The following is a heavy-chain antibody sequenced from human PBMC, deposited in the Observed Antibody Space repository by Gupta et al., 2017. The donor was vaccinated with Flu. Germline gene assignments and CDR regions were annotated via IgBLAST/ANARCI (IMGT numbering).Heavy chain of an antibody. CDR1: SISSGDYY. CDR3: ARAYWGYYMDV. D-gene: IGHD3-16*01. J-gene: IGHJ6*03. Sequence: SISSGDYYWSWIRQPPGKGLEWIGYIYYSGSTDYNPSLKSRVTISVDTSKNQFSLKLSSVTAADTAVYYCARAYWGYYMDVWGKGTTVTVSS. CDR2: IYYSGST. V-gene: IGHV4-30-4*01.